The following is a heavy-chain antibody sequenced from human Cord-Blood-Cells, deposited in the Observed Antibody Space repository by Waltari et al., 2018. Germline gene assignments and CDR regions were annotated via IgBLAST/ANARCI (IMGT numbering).Heavy chain of an antibody. CDR2: INHSGST. D-gene: IGHD1-26*01. CDR3: ARVIVGATLIDY. V-gene: IGHV4-34*01. J-gene: IGHJ4*02. CDR1: GGSFSGYY. Sequence: QVQLQQWGAGLSKPSETLSLTCAVYGGSFSGYYWSWIRQPPGKGLEWIGEINHSGSTNYNPSLKRRVTISVDTSKNQFSLKLSSVTAADTAVYYCARVIVGATLIDYWGQGTLVTVSS.